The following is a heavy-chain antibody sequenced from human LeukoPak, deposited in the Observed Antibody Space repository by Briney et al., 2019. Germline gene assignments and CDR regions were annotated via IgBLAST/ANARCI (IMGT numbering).Heavy chain of an antibody. CDR1: GGSISSYY. CDR3: ARVRGYCSGGSCAYYFDY. CDR2: IYTSGST. J-gene: IGHJ4*02. Sequence: SETLSLTCTVSGGSISSYYWSWIRQPAGKGLEWIVRIYTSGSTNYNPSLKSRATMSVDTSKNQFSLKLSSVTAADTAVYYCARVRGYCSGGSCAYYFDYWGQGTLVTVSS. V-gene: IGHV4-4*07. D-gene: IGHD2-15*01.